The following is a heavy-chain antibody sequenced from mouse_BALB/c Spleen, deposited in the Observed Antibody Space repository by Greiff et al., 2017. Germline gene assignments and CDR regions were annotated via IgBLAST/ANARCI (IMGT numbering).Heavy chain of an antibody. J-gene: IGHJ4*01. V-gene: IGHV2-9*02. Sequence: VQPKESGPGLVAPSQSLSITCTVSGFSFTSHGVHWVRQPPGKGLEWLGVIWAGGSTNYNSALMSRLSISKDNSKSQVFLKMNSLQTDDTAMYYCAREGSYYAMDYWGQGTSVTVSS. D-gene: IGHD1-1*01. CDR2: IWAGGST. CDR3: AREGSYYAMDY. CDR1: GFSFTSHG.